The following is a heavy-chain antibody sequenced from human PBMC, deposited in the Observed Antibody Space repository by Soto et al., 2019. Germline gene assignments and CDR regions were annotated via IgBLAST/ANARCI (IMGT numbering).Heavy chain of an antibody. D-gene: IGHD2-15*01. CDR2: ISYNGGNR. V-gene: IGHV3-30*04. CDR3: ARGDREDTAVVIGVRPGEYGVDV. Sequence: QVQLVESGGGVVQPGRSLRLSCAASGFTFSNYAMHWVRQAPGKGLECVAVISYNGGNRFYRDYVKGRFTISSDNSKKTVHLQIDSLRYEDAAVYYCARGDREDTAVVIGVRPGEYGVDVWGQGTTVTVSS. J-gene: IGHJ6*02. CDR1: GFTFSNYA.